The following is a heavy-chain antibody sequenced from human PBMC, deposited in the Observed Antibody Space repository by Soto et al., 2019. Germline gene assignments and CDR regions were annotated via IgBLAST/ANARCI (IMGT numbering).Heavy chain of an antibody. V-gene: IGHV4-30-2*06. D-gene: IGHD5-18*01. Sequence: PSETLSLTCSVSGVTISYGGYSWSWIRQSPGKGLEWLGYISHVETTYYNPSFQSRLSLSIDRTRNQFSLSLSSMTAADKAVYYCARGGGYAHFDFWGQGIQGTVS. CDR3: ARGGGYAHFDF. J-gene: IGHJ4*02. CDR2: ISHVETT. CDR1: GVTISYGGYS.